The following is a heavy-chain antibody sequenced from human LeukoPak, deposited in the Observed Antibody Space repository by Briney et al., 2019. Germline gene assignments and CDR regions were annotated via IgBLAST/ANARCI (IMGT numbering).Heavy chain of an antibody. D-gene: IGHD1-26*01. V-gene: IGHV4-59*11. CDR1: GGSINSHY. Sequence: SETLSLTCAVSGGSINSHYWGWIRQPPGKGLQWIGDIYYTGKINYNPSLKSRVTISVDASNNKLSLKLTSVTAADTAVYYCAKGSYSFDYWGQGTQVTVSS. CDR2: IYYTGKI. CDR3: AKGSYSFDY. J-gene: IGHJ4*02.